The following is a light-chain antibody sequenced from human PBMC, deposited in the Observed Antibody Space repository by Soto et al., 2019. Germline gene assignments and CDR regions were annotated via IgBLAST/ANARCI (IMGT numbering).Light chain of an antibody. J-gene: IGLJ1*01. CDR1: SSDVGGYNY. V-gene: IGLV2-11*01. CDR3: CSYTNSNTRV. CDR2: DVS. Sequence: QSVLTQPRSASGSPGQSITISCTGTSSDVGGYNYVSWYQQHPAKAPKLIIFDVSKRPSGVPNRFSGSKSGNTASLTISGLRAEDEADYYCCSYTNSNTRVFGTGTKVTVL.